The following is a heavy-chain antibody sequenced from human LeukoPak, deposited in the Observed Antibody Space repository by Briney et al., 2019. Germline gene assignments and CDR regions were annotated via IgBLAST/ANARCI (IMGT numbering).Heavy chain of an antibody. J-gene: IGHJ4*02. Sequence: KTGGSLRLSCAASGFTFSNAWMSWVRQAPGKGLEWVGRIKSKANGGTTDYAAPVKGRFTISRDDSKNTLYLEMHSLKTEDTAVYYCTTTWNRGYWGQGTLVTVSS. CDR3: TTTWNRGY. V-gene: IGHV3-15*01. CDR2: IKSKANGGTT. D-gene: IGHD1/OR15-1a*01. CDR1: GFTFSNAW.